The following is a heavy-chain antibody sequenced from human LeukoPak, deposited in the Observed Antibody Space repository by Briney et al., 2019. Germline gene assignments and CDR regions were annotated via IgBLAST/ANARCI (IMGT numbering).Heavy chain of an antibody. CDR1: GYTFTSYY. J-gene: IGHJ4*02. D-gene: IGHD4-17*01. CDR3: ARTLHDYGDYDYDY. Sequence: GASVKVSCKASGYTFTSYYMHWVRQAPGQGLEWMGLINPTGGSTGYAQKFQGRVTMTRDMSTSTDYMELSSLRSEDTAIYYCARTLHDYGDYDYDYWGQGTLVTVSS. V-gene: IGHV1-46*01. CDR2: INPTGGST.